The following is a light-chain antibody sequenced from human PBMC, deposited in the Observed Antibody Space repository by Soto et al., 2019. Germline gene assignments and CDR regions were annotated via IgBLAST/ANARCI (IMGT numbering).Light chain of an antibody. CDR3: CSYAGSSTPLT. CDR1: SSDVGNYNL. CDR2: EVS. V-gene: IGLV2-23*02. Sequence: QSVLTQPAAKCVAPGQSITISSTGTSSDVGNYNLVSWYQQHPGKAPKLMIYEVSKRPSGVSNRFSGSKSGNTASLTISGLQAEDEADYYCCSYAGSSTPLTFGTGTKVTVL. J-gene: IGLJ1*01.